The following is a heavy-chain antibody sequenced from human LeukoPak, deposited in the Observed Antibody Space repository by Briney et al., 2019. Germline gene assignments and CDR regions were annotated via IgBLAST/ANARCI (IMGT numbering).Heavy chain of an antibody. CDR3: ARLVLSRTWFDDF. V-gene: IGHV3-7*01. CDR2: IKGDGSAK. J-gene: IGHJ4*02. Sequence: GGSLRLSCAASGFTFSSYWMSWVRQALGKGLEWVANIKGDGSAKYYVDSVKGRFTIARDNAKSSLFLQMNSLRAEDTAVYYCARLVLSRTWFDDFWGQGTLVTVSS. CDR1: GFTFSSYW. D-gene: IGHD6-13*01.